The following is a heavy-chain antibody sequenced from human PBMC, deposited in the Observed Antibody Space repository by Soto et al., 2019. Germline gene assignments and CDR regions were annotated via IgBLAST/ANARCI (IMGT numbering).Heavy chain of an antibody. J-gene: IGHJ4*02. Sequence: PGGSLRLSCAASGFTFSSYEMNWVRQAPGKGLEWVSYISSSGSTIYYADSVKGRFTISRDNAKNSLYLQMNSLRAEDTAVYYCAVAWLRNFDYWGQGTLVTVSS. CDR3: AVAWLRNFDY. CDR1: GFTFSSYE. CDR2: ISSSGSTI. D-gene: IGHD5-12*01. V-gene: IGHV3-48*03.